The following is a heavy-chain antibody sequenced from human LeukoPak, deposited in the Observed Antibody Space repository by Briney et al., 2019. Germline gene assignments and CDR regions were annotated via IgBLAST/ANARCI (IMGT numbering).Heavy chain of an antibody. D-gene: IGHD1-1*01. CDR3: ARALTDYSQLPSDPFDI. Sequence: GSVTVSCKASGYTFTSYAMNWVRQAPGQGLEWMGWINTNTGNPTYAQGFTGRFVFSLDTSVSTAYLQISSLKAEDTAVYYCARALTDYSQLPSDPFDIWGQGTMVTVPS. V-gene: IGHV7-4-1*02. J-gene: IGHJ3*02. CDR2: INTNTGNP. CDR1: GYTFTSYA.